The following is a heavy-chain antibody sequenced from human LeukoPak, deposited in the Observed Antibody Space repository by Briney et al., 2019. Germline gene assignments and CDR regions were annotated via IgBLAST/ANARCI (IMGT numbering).Heavy chain of an antibody. CDR2: IFSNDEK. CDR1: GFSLSNARMG. D-gene: IGHD2-15*01. J-gene: IGHJ4*02. V-gene: IGHV2-26*01. CDR3: ARITGYCSGGSCRYFDY. Sequence: ESGPTLVNPTETLTLTCTVSGFSLSNARMGVSWIRRPPGKALEWLAHIFSNDEKSYSTSLKSRLTISKDTSKSQVVLTMPNMDPVDTATYYCARITGYCSGGSCRYFDYWGQGTLVTVSS.